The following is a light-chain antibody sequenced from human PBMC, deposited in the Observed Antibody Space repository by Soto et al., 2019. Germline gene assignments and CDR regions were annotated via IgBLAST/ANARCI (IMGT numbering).Light chain of an antibody. CDR3: LLYYGDAVV. Sequence: QAVVTQERSLTVSPGGTVTLTCTSNTGAVTSGYYPNWYQQKPGQAPSALIYSTSNKHSWTPARFSGSLLGGKAALTLSGVQHEDDAEYYCLLYYGDAVVFGGGTKVTVL. CDR2: STS. J-gene: IGLJ2*01. V-gene: IGLV7-43*01. CDR1: TGAVTSGYY.